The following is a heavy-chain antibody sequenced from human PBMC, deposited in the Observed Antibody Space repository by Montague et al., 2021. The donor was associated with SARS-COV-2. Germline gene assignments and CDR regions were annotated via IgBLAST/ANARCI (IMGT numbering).Heavy chain of an antibody. CDR2: VYYNGNT. CDR1: HFSITSYY. CDR3: ARLGLLPYYFDV. V-gene: IGHV4-59*08. J-gene: IGHJ2*01. Sequence: SETLSLTCTVSHFSITSYYWSWVRQPPGKGLEWIGNVYYNGNTYYNSSLKSRVTMSADTSKNQFSLRATSVTAADTAMYYCARLGLLPYYFDVWGRGALVTVSS. D-gene: IGHD3/OR15-3a*01.